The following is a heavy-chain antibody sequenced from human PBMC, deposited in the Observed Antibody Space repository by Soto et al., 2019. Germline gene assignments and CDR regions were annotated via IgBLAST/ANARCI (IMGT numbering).Heavy chain of an antibody. CDR3: ARVKYSGSYSPFDY. CDR1: GFTFSSYS. Sequence: PGGSLRLSCAASGFTFSSYSMNWVRQAPGKGLEWVSYISTRSNTMYYADSVKGRFTISRDNAKNSLFLQMNSLRDEDTAVYFCARVKYSGSYSPFDYWGQGTLVTVSS. CDR2: ISTRSNTM. J-gene: IGHJ4*02. D-gene: IGHD1-26*01. V-gene: IGHV3-48*02.